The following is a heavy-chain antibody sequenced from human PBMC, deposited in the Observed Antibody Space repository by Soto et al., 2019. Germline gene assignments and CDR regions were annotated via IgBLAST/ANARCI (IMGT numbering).Heavy chain of an antibody. D-gene: IGHD4-17*01. J-gene: IGHJ4*02. V-gene: IGHV3-30*18. CDR2: ISYDGSNK. CDR3: ANPTTVTTPVDY. CDR1: GFTFSSYG. Sequence: QVQLVESGGGVVQPGRSLRLSCAASGFTFSSYGMHWVRQAPGKGLEWVAVISYDGSNKYYADSVKGRFTISRDNSKNTLYLQMNSLRAEDTAVYYCANPTTVTTPVDYWGQGTLVTVSS.